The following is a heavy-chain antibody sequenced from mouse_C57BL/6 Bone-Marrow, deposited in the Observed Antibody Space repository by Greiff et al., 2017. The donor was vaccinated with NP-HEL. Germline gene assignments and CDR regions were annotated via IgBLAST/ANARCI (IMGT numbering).Heavy chain of an antibody. J-gene: IGHJ4*01. V-gene: IGHV1-22*01. Sequence: VQLKESGPELVKPGASVKMSCKASGYTFTDYNMHWVKQSHGKSLEWIGYINPNNGGTSYNQKFKGKATLTVNKSSSTAYMELRSLTSEDSAVYYCARSSNWDDYAMDYWGQGTSVTVSS. D-gene: IGHD4-1*01. CDR2: INPNNGGT. CDR3: ARSSNWDDYAMDY. CDR1: GYTFTDYN.